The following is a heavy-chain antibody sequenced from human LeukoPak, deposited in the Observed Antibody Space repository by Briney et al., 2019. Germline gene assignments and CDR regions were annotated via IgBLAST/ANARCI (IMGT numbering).Heavy chain of an antibody. CDR2: MYHSGRS. D-gene: IGHD5-24*01. CDR1: GGSFSGYY. J-gene: IGHJ4*02. CDR3: ARGDLALEMAQSY. Sequence: PSETLSLTCAVYGGSFSGYYWSWIRQPPGKGLEWIGSMYHSGRSYYNPSLKSRVTISVDTSKNQFSLKLSSVTAADTAVYYCARGDLALEMAQSYWGQGTLVTVSS. V-gene: IGHV4-34*01.